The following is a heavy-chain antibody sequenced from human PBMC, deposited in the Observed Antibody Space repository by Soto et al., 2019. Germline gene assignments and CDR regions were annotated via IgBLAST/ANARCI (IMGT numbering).Heavy chain of an antibody. CDR3: ARDVWFGEFGWFDP. D-gene: IGHD3-10*01. J-gene: IGHJ5*02. Sequence: SETLSLTCTVSGGSISSYYWSWIRQPAGKGLEWIGRIYTSGGTNYNPSLKSRVTMSVDTSKNQFSLKLSSVTAADTAVYYCARDVWFGEFGWFDPWGQGTLVTVSS. CDR2: IYTSGGT. V-gene: IGHV4-4*07. CDR1: GGSISSYY.